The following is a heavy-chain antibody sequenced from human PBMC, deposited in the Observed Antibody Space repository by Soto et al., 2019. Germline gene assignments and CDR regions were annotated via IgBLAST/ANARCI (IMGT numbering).Heavy chain of an antibody. V-gene: IGHV2-5*02. Sequence: SGPTLVKPTQTLTLTCTFSGFSLSTSGVGVGWIRQPPGKALEWLALIYWDDDKRYSPSLKSRLTITKDTSKNQVVLTMTNMDPVDTATYYCAHLPTRVGTVTYFSPPEFDYWGQGTLVTVSS. J-gene: IGHJ4*02. D-gene: IGHD4-17*01. CDR2: IYWDDDK. CDR1: GFSLSTSGVG. CDR3: AHLPTRVGTVTYFSPPEFDY.